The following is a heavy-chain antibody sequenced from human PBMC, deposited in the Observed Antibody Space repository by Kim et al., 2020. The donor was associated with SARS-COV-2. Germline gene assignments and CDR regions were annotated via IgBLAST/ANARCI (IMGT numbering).Heavy chain of an antibody. CDR2: IYSGGSST. CDR1: GFTFSSYA. D-gene: IGHD4-17*01. Sequence: GGSLRLSCAASGFTFSSYAMSWVRQAPGKGLEWVSVIYSGGSSTYYADSVKGRFTISRDNSKNTLYLQMNSLRAEDTAVYYCAKLLYGDYAEDYWGQGTLVTVSS. V-gene: IGHV3-23*03. CDR3: AKLLYGDYAEDY. J-gene: IGHJ4*02.